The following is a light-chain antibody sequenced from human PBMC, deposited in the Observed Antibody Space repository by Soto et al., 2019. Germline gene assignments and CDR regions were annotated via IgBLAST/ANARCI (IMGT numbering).Light chain of an antibody. J-gene: IGKJ5*01. CDR2: GAS. CDR3: QQYGSSTT. V-gene: IGKV3-20*01. CDR1: QSVTSRY. Sequence: EIVLTQSPGTLSLSPGERATLSCRASQSVTSRYLAWYHQTPGQAPRLLIYGASSRATGIPDRFSGSGSRTDFTLTISRLEPEDFAVYYWQQYGSSTTFGQGTRLEIK.